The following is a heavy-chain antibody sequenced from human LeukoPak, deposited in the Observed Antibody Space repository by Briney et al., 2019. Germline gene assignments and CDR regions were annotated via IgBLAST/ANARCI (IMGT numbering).Heavy chain of an antibody. CDR1: GGSISSGGYY. CDR3: ARAPGSSSWYILGY. Sequence: SETLSLTCTVSGGSISSGGYYWSWIRQHPGKGLEWIGYIYYSGSTYYNPSLKSRVTISVDTSKNQFSLKLSSVTAADTAVYYCARAPGSSSWYILGYWGQGTLVTVSS. J-gene: IGHJ4*02. D-gene: IGHD6-13*01. V-gene: IGHV4-31*03. CDR2: IYYSGST.